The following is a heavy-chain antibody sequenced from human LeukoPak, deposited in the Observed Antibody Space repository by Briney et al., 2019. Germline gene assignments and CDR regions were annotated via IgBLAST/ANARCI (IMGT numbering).Heavy chain of an antibody. CDR2: ISYDGSNK. CDR3: ARDVGIQLYPLDY. Sequence: GGSLRLSCAASGFTFSSYAMHWVRQAPGKGLEWVAVISYDGSNKYYADSVKGRSTISRGNSKNTLYLQMNSLRAEDTAVYYCARDVGIQLYPLDYWGQGTLVTVSS. J-gene: IGHJ4*02. V-gene: IGHV3-30-3*01. D-gene: IGHD5-18*01. CDR1: GFTFSSYA.